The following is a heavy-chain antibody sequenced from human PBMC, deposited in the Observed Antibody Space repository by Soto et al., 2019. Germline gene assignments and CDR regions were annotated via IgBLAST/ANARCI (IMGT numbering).Heavy chain of an antibody. V-gene: IGHV3-73*02. CDR1: GFTFSGSA. CDR3: TRRYFYDSSGYYMDDY. CDR2: IRSKANSYAT. Sequence: EVQLVESGGGLVQPGGSLKLSCAASGFTFSGSAMHWVRQASGKGLQWVGRIRSKANSYATSYDASVKGRFTIYRDDLKNTAYLQMNSLRTEDTAVYYCTRRYFYDSSGYYMDDYWGQGTLVTVSS. J-gene: IGHJ4*02. D-gene: IGHD3-22*01.